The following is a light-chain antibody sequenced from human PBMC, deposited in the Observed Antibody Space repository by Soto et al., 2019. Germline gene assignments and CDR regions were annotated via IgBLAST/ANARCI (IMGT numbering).Light chain of an antibody. V-gene: IGKV1-13*02. CDR3: QHFLSYPIT. CDR2: DVS. Sequence: AIQVTQSPSSLSASVGDRVTITCRASQAIRGALAWYQQKPGKPPKLLIYDVSSLESGVPSRFSGSGSGTEFTLTISSLQPEDFGTYYCQHFLSYPITFRHATRLEIK. J-gene: IGKJ5*01. CDR1: QAIRGA.